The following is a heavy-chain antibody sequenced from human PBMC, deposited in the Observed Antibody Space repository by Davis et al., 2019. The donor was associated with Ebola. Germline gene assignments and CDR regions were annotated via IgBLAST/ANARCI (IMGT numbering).Heavy chain of an antibody. CDR3: AKNRGVYCSGGSCYSDD. V-gene: IGHV3-48*01. Sequence: PGGSLRLSCAASGFTFSIYWMSWVRQAPGKGLEWVSYIGSTTTTISYADSVKGRFTISRDNAKNSLYLQMNSLRAEDTAVYYCAKNRGVYCSGGSCYSDDWGQGTLVTVSS. J-gene: IGHJ4*02. CDR1: GFTFSIYW. CDR2: IGSTTTTI. D-gene: IGHD2-15*01.